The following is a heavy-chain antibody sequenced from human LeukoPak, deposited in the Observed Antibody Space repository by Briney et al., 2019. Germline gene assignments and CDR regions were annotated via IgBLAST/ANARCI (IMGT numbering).Heavy chain of an antibody. V-gene: IGHV3-53*01. Sequence: GGSLRLSCAASGLTVSSTYMSWVRQAPGKGLEWVSIIYSGGSPYYADSVKGRFTISRDNSENTLYLQMNSLRAEDTAVYYCASKWGFDYWGQGTLVTVSS. D-gene: IGHD7-27*01. CDR3: ASKWGFDY. CDR1: GLTVSSTY. CDR2: IYSGGSP. J-gene: IGHJ4*02.